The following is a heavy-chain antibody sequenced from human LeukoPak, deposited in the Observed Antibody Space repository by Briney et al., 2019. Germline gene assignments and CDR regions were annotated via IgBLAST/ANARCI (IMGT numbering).Heavy chain of an antibody. CDR3: TQYYYDSSGYPHPGY. D-gene: IGHD3-22*01. J-gene: IGHJ4*02. CDR2: IKRKADSSAT. Sequence: GGSLKLSCAASGFIFSGSAIHWVRQASGKGLEWVGRIKRKADSSATAYAASVTGRFTISRDDSKNTAYLQMNSLKTEDTAVHYCTQYYYDSSGYPHPGYWGQGTLVTVSS. V-gene: IGHV3-73*01. CDR1: GFIFSGSA.